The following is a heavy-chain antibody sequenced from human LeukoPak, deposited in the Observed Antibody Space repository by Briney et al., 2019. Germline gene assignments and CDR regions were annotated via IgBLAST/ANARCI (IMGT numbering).Heavy chain of an antibody. CDR1: GYTFTGYY. V-gene: IGHV1-2*04. D-gene: IGHD6-6*01. CDR3: ARDTSRESSSSGGMDV. Sequence: ASVKVSCKASGYTFTGYYMHWVRQAPGQGLEWMGWINPNSGGTNYAQKFQGWATMTRDTSISTAYMELSRLRSDDTAVYYCARDTSRESSSSGGMDVWGQGTTVTVSS. J-gene: IGHJ6*02. CDR2: INPNSGGT.